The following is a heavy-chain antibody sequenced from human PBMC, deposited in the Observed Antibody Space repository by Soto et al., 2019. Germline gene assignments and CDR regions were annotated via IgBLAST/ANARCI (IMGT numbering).Heavy chain of an antibody. CDR3: AKDRRAGGNSAFYFDF. CDR2: ISATGGGT. V-gene: IGHV3-23*01. D-gene: IGHD3-16*01. CDR1: GVTFSSYA. J-gene: IGHJ5*01. Sequence: VSQRLSCAASGVTFSSYAMSWVSPAPGKGLEWVSLISATGGGTYYADSVKGRFTISRDNSDNTLYLQVHSLRAEDTAVYYCAKDRRAGGNSAFYFDFWGQGAQVPVSS.